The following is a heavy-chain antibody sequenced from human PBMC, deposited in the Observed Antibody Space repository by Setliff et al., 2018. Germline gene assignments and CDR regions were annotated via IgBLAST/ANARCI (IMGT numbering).Heavy chain of an antibody. CDR2: ISAYTGNA. D-gene: IGHD2-8*01. Sequence: GASVKVSCKASGYTFSDYGITWVRQAPGQGLEWMGWISAYTGNAYYAHKLQDRVTMTTDTSTGTAYMELRSLTSDDTAVYYCSRLVRYCSRTTCQRTPGDEVWGQGTLVTVSS. CDR1: GYTFSDYG. CDR3: SRLVRYCSRTTCQRTPGDEV. J-gene: IGHJ4*02. V-gene: IGHV1-18*01.